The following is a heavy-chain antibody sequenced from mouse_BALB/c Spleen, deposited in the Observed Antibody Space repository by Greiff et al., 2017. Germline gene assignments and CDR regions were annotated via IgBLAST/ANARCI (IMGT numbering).Heavy chain of an antibody. V-gene: IGHV1-63*02. CDR2: IYPGGGYT. CDR3: ARWDDYDWFAY. D-gene: IGHD2-4*01. J-gene: IGHJ3*01. Sequence: VQLQESGAELVRPGTSVKISCKASGYTFTNYWLGWVKQRPGHGLEWIGDIYPGGGYTNYNEKFKGKATLTADTSSSTAYMQLSSLTSEDSAVYFCARWDDYDWFAYWGQGTLVTVSA. CDR1: GYTFTNYW.